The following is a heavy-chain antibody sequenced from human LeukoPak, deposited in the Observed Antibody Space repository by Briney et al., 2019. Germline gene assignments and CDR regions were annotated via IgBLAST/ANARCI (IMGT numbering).Heavy chain of an antibody. CDR1: GGSISSYY. J-gene: IGHJ6*03. D-gene: IGHD2-2*02. Sequence: SETLSLTCTVSGGSISSYYWSWIRQPAGKGLEWIGRIYTSGSTNYNPSLKSRVTMSVDTSKNQFSLKLSSVTAADTAVYYCARDGYCSSTSCYNYYYYMDVWGKGTTVTVSS. CDR3: ARDGYCSSTSCYNYYYYMDV. CDR2: IYTSGST. V-gene: IGHV4-4*07.